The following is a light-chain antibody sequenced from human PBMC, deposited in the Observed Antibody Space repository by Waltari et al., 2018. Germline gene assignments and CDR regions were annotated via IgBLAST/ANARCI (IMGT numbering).Light chain of an antibody. CDR1: SPNIGKNY. J-gene: IGLJ2*01. CDR3: GTWDSSMSVGV. V-gene: IGLV1-51*01. CDR2: EDV. Sequence: QSVLTQPPSVSAASGQKVTISCSGSSPNIGKNYVSWYQQFPGTAPKSLIYEDVKRPSGISGRFSGSKSGTAATLDIHGLQTGDEADYYCGTWDSSMSVGVLGGGTKVTVL.